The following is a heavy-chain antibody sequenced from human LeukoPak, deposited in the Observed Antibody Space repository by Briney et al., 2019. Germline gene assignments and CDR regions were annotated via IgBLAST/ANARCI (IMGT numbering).Heavy chain of an antibody. V-gene: IGHV3-21*01. CDR3: ARTGGSSYFDY. CDR1: GFTFSSYS. D-gene: IGHD2-15*01. Sequence: GGSLRLSCAASGFTFSSYSMNWVRQAPGKGLEWVSSISSSSSYIHYADSVKGRFTISRDNAKNSLYLQMNSLRAEDTAVYYCARTGGSSYFDYWGQGTLVTVSS. J-gene: IGHJ4*02. CDR2: ISSSSSYI.